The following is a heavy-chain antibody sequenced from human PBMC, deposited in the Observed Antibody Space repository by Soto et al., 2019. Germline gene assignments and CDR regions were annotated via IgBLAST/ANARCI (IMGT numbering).Heavy chain of an antibody. V-gene: IGHV1-46*01. D-gene: IGHD3-10*01. CDR1: TYTFTTYS. Sequence: ASVKVSCKAPTYTFTTYSFHWVRQAPGQGLEWMGIINPSGGSTRYAQKFQGRVTMTSDTSTGTVYMELRSLRSEDTAMYYCARSRGVPHNFDNWGQGTLVTVSS. CDR2: INPSGGST. CDR3: ARSRGVPHNFDN. J-gene: IGHJ4*02.